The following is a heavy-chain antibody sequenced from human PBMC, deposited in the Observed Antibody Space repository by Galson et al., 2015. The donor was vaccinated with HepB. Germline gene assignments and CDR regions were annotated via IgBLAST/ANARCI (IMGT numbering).Heavy chain of an antibody. Sequence: SVKVSCKVSGYTLTELSMHWVRQAPGKGLEWMGGFDPEDGETIYAQKFQGRVTMTEDTSTDTAYMELSSLRSEDTAVYYCATVSVTTDSFDYWGQGTLVTVSS. CDR3: ATVSVTTDSFDY. D-gene: IGHD4-17*01. J-gene: IGHJ4*02. V-gene: IGHV1-24*01. CDR1: GYTLTELS. CDR2: FDPEDGET.